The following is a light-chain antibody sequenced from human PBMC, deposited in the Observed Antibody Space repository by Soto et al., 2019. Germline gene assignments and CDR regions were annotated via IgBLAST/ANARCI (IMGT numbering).Light chain of an antibody. CDR2: DVS. CDR3: CSYAGSYV. V-gene: IGLV2-11*01. J-gene: IGLJ1*01. CDR1: SSDVGGYNY. Sequence: QSVLTQPRSVSGSPGQSVTISCTGTSSDVGGYNYVSWYQQHPGKAPKLMIYDVSKRPSGVPDRFSGSKSGNTASLTISGLQAEDEADYYCCSYAGSYVFGTGTKVTVV.